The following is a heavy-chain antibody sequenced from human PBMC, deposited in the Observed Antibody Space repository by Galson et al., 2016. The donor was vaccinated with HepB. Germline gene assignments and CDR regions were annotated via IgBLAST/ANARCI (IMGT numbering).Heavy chain of an antibody. Sequence: SETLSLTCTVSGASISSHFWSWIRQSPGKGLEWIGYIHYSGGTTYNPSLKSRVTISVDTSNNQFSLRLSSVTAADTAVYFCARSLGHCGSNSCAEFDFWGQGTLVSVSS. CDR2: IHYSGGT. V-gene: IGHV4-59*11. J-gene: IGHJ4*02. D-gene: IGHD2-2*01. CDR3: ARSLGHCGSNSCAEFDF. CDR1: GASISSHF.